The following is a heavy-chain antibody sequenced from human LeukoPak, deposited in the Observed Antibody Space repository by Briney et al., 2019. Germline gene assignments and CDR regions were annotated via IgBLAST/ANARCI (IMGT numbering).Heavy chain of an antibody. CDR3: ARGYNPYYFDY. J-gene: IGHJ4*02. CDR1: GGSISSGGYY. CDR2: IYYSGST. D-gene: IGHD1-14*01. V-gene: IGHV4-31*03. Sequence: PSQTLSLTCTVSGGSISSGGYYWTWIRQYPGKGLEWIGYIYYSGSTYYNPSLKSRVTISVDTSKNQFSLKLSSVTAADTAVYYCARGYNPYYFDYWGQGTLVTVSS.